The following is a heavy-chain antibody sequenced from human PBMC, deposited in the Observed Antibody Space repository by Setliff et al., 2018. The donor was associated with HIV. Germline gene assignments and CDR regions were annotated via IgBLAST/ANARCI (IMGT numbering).Heavy chain of an antibody. V-gene: IGHV4-59*01. Sequence: ETLSLTCTVSDDSMTSNYWSWTRQPPGKGLEWIGYIYYSGSTNYNPSLKSRVTISVDTSKNQFSLKLSSVTAGDTAVYYCARGKKYYESIGYHYWGQGTLVTVSS. J-gene: IGHJ4*02. D-gene: IGHD3-22*01. CDR3: ARGKKYYESIGYHY. CDR2: IYYSGST. CDR1: DDSMTSNY.